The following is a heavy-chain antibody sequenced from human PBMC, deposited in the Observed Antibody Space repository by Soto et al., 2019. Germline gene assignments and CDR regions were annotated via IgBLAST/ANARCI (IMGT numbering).Heavy chain of an antibody. Sequence: ASETLSLTCTVSGGSISSYYLSWIRQPAGKGLEWIGRIYTSGSTNYNPSLKSRVTMSVDTSKNQFYLKLSYVTAADTALYYCARDFGLRADYWGQGTLVTVSS. CDR1: GGSISSYY. CDR2: IYTSGST. J-gene: IGHJ4*02. V-gene: IGHV4-4*07. CDR3: ARDFGLRADY. D-gene: IGHD3-10*01.